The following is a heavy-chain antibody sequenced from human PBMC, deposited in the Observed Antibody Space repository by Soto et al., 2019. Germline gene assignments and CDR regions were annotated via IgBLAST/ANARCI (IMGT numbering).Heavy chain of an antibody. CDR1: GYTFTGYY. D-gene: IGHD6-13*01. Sequence: ASVKVSCKASGYTFTGYYMHWVRQAPGQGLEWMGWINPNSGGTNYAQKFQGWVTMTRDTSISTAYMELSRLRSDDTAVYYCARGAAAAANAYYFYGIDVWGQGTTVTVSS. V-gene: IGHV1-2*04. CDR2: INPNSGGT. CDR3: ARGAAAAANAYYFYGIDV. J-gene: IGHJ6*02.